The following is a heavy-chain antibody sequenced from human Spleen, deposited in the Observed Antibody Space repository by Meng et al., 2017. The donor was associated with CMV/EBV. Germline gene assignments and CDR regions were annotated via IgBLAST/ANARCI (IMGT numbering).Heavy chain of an antibody. CDR1: GGSFSGYY. CDR3: ARDQKTLVTDAGLGYIRLDP. V-gene: IGHV4-34*01. J-gene: IGHJ5*02. CDR2: INHSGST. D-gene: IGHD2-21*02. Sequence: SETLSLTCAVYGGSFSGYYWNWIRQPPGKGLEWIGEINHSGSTNNNPSLKSRVTISVDTSKNQFSLKLTSLTAADTAVYFCARDQKTLVTDAGLGYIRLDPWGQGTLVTVSS.